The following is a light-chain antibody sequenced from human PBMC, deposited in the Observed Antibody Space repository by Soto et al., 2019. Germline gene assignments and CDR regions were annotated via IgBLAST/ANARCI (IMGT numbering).Light chain of an antibody. Sequence: QSALTQPRSVSGSPGQSVTISCTGTSSDVGGYNYVSWYQQHPGKAPKLMIYDVSKRPSGVPDRFSGPKSGNTASLTISGLQAEDEADYYCCSYAGSYTLGWVFGGGTKLTVL. V-gene: IGLV2-11*01. CDR1: SSDVGGYNY. CDR3: CSYAGSYTLGWV. CDR2: DVS. J-gene: IGLJ3*02.